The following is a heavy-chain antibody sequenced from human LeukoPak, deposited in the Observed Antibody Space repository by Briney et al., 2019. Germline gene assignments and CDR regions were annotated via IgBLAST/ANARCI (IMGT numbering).Heavy chain of an antibody. CDR2: ITSTSDTI. CDR1: GFPFSTYS. J-gene: IGHJ4*02. V-gene: IGHV3-48*01. D-gene: IGHD4-11*01. CDR3: ARDYYNNYDVGF. Sequence: PGGSLRLSCVTSGFPFSTYSMNWVRQAPGKGLEWLSYITSTSDTIYYADSVKGRFTISRDNAKNSLYLQLNSLRTEDTAVYYCARDYYNNYDVGFWGQGTLVTVSS.